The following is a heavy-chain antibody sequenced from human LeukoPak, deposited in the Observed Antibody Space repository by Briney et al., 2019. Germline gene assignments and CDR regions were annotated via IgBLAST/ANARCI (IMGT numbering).Heavy chain of an antibody. J-gene: IGHJ4*02. CDR2: INHSGST. D-gene: IGHD1-26*01. V-gene: IGHV4-34*01. CDR1: GGSYTGYY. Sequence: SETLSLTCAVYGGSYTGYYWSWIRQPPGKGLEWIGEINHSGSTNYNPSLKSRVTISVDTSKNQFSLKLSSVTAADTAVYYCARGGKWVLPDHFDYWGQGTLVTVSS. CDR3: ARGGKWVLPDHFDY.